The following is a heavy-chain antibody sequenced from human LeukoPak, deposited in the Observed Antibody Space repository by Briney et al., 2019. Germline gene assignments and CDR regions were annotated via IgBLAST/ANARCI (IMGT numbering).Heavy chain of an antibody. J-gene: IGHJ4*02. Sequence: GGSLRLSCAASGFTFSSYVMSWVRQAPGKGVDWVSPISDHDRRTYYKASVKGRLTNCRDNSIHTLFLLVNRRKAEDTAIYCGARGWSGGSGYDCWGEGSL. D-gene: IGHD2-15*01. CDR2: ISDHDRRT. V-gene: IGHV3-23*01. CDR3: ARGWSGGSGYDC. CDR1: GFTFSSYV.